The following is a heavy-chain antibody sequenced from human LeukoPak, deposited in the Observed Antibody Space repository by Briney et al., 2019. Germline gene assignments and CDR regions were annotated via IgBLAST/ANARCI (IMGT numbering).Heavy chain of an antibody. V-gene: IGHV4-38-2*02. Sequence: SETLSLTCTVSGYSISSGYYWGWIRQPPGKGLEWIGSIYHSGSTYYNPSLKSRVTISADTSKNQFSLKLSSVTAADTAVYYCAREYYYGSGIGYWGQGTLVTVSS. CDR1: GYSISSGYY. D-gene: IGHD3-10*01. CDR3: AREYYYGSGIGY. J-gene: IGHJ4*02. CDR2: IYHSGST.